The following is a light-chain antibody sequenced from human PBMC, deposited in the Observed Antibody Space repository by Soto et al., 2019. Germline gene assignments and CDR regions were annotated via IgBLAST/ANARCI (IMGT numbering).Light chain of an antibody. V-gene: IGKV1-5*01. CDR3: QQYENYWT. J-gene: IGKJ1*01. CDR1: QSISSW. CDR2: DAS. Sequence: DIQMTQSPSTLSASVGDRVTITCRASQSISSWLAWYQQKPGTAPKLLIYDASNLDSGVPSRFSGSGSGTEFSLTISNLQPDDCATYYCQQYENYWTFGQGTKVDI.